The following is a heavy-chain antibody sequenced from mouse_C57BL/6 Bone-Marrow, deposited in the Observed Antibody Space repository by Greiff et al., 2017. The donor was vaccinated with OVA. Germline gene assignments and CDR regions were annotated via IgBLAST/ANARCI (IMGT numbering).Heavy chain of an antibody. CDR1: GFTFSSYT. Sequence: VQLKESGGGLVKPGGSLKLSCAASGFTFSSYTMSWVRQTPEKRLEWVATISGGGGNIYYPDSVTGRFTISRDNAKNTLYLQMSSLRSEDTALYYCASDGYYYWGQGTTLTVSS. CDR2: ISGGGGNI. CDR3: ASDGYYY. V-gene: IGHV5-9*01. D-gene: IGHD2-3*01. J-gene: IGHJ2*01.